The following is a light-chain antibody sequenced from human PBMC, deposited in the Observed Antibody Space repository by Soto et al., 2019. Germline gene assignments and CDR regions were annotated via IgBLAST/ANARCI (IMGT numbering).Light chain of an antibody. Sequence: EIVMTQSPATLSVSPGERATLSCRASQSVGNNLAWYQQKPGQAPRLLIHGASIRATGAPARFSGSGSGTEFTLTISSLQSEDFAVYYCQQCDDWPRTFGQGTKVEIK. CDR2: GAS. V-gene: IGKV3-15*01. CDR3: QQCDDWPRT. J-gene: IGKJ1*01. CDR1: QSVGNN.